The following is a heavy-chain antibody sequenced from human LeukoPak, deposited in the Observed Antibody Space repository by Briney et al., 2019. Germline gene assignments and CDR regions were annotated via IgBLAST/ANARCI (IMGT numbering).Heavy chain of an antibody. CDR1: GFTFSSYA. V-gene: IGHV3-23*01. D-gene: IGHD6-19*01. CDR3: AKDWAFGGGWFDY. J-gene: IGHJ4*02. CDR2: ISGSGVGT. Sequence: TGGSLRLSCAASGFTFSSYAMSWVRQAPGKGLEWVSAISGSGVGTYYTNSVQGRFTISRDNSKNTLYLQMNSLRAEDTALYYRAKDWAFGGGWFDYWGQGALVTVSS.